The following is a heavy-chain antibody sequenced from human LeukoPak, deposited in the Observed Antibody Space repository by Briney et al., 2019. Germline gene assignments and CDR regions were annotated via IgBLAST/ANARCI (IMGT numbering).Heavy chain of an antibody. D-gene: IGHD3-10*01. CDR2: IDYSGNT. V-gene: IGHV4-38-2*02. CDR3: EGSGNYNAAFDI. Sequence: PSETLSLTCTVSGYSISSGYYWGWIRQSPGKGLEWIGSIDYSGNTDYNPSLKSRVSLSVDTSKKQFSLKLNSVTAADTAVYYCEGSGNYNAAFDIWGQGTMVTVSS. CDR1: GYSISSGYY. J-gene: IGHJ3*02.